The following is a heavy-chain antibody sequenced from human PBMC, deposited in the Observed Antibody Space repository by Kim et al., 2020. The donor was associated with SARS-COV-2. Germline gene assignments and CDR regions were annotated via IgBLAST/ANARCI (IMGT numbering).Heavy chain of an antibody. J-gene: IGHJ6*02. Sequence: GGSLRLSCAASGFTFSSYGMHWVRQAPGKGLEWVAVISYDGSNKYYADSVKGRFTISRDNSKNTLYLQMNSLRAEDTAVYYCAKGRDIWSGRIIEWYYYYYGMDVWGQGTTVTVSS. CDR3: AKGRDIWSGRIIEWYYYYYGMDV. D-gene: IGHD3-3*01. CDR1: GFTFSSYG. CDR2: ISYDGSNK. V-gene: IGHV3-30*18.